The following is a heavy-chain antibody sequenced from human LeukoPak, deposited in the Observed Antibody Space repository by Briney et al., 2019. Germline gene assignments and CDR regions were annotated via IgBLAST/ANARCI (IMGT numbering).Heavy chain of an antibody. CDR2: ITGSSSYI. V-gene: IGHV3-21*01. CDR3: ASGFSSSPYFDY. CDR1: GFTFSTYY. Sequence: GGSLRLSCAASGFTFSTYYMNWVRQAPGKGLEWVSFITGSSSYIYYTDSVKGRFTISRDNAKNSLFLQMNSLRDEDTAAYYCASGFSSSPYFDYWGQGTLVTVSS. J-gene: IGHJ4*02. D-gene: IGHD6-6*01.